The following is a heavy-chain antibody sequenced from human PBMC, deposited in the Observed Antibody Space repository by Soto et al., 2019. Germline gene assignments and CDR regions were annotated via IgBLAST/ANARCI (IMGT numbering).Heavy chain of an antibody. CDR3: ASHGKHGYYTDYFDD. D-gene: IGHD2-2*02. V-gene: IGHV4-59*08. CDR2: IFYTGST. J-gene: IGHJ4*02. Sequence: SETLSLTCTVSGGSISTSYLSWIRQPPGKGLEWLGYIFYTGSTNYNPSLKSRVNMSVDTSKNQFSLRLSSVTAADTAVYYCASHGKHGYYTDYFDDWGQGTLVTVSS. CDR1: GGSISTSY.